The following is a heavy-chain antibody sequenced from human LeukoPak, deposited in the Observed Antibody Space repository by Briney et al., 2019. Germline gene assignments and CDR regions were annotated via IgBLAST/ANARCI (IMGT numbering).Heavy chain of an antibody. J-gene: IGHJ4*02. D-gene: IGHD3-9*01. Sequence: KTGGSLRLSCAASGFTFSTSAMNWVRQGPGKGLEGVSSIDYDSSHIYYAASVRGRFTISRDNARDSVYLQMDSLRVEDTAVYYCTRDPLRYLRVGHYDYWGQGTLVAVSS. CDR1: GFTFSTSA. CDR2: IDYDSSHI. V-gene: IGHV3-21*01. CDR3: TRDPLRYLRVGHYDY.